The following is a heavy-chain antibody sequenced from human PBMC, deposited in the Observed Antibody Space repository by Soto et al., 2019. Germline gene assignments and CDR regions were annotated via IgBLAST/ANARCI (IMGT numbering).Heavy chain of an antibody. J-gene: IGHJ4*02. CDR1: GYTFTDYG. CDR2: ISGYNGDT. Sequence: QDQLVQSGAEVKKPGASVKVSCKASGYTFTDYGISWVRQAPGQGLEWMGWISGYNGDTKYAQKVQGRVTMTIDTSTTTAYMELRSLRSDDTAMYYCARDICLYYYDSSGYYFDYWGQGTLVTVSS. CDR3: ARDICLYYYDSSGYYFDY. V-gene: IGHV1-18*01. D-gene: IGHD3-22*01.